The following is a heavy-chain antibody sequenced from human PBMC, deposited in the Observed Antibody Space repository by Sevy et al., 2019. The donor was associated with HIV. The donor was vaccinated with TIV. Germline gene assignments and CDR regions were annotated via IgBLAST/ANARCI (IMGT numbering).Heavy chain of an antibody. CDR2: LKSRGYGGTI. CDR1: GFTFGDYA. CDR3: KRWKEAQSIFDY. D-gene: IGHD1-1*01. V-gene: IGHV3-49*04. J-gene: IGHJ4*02. Sequence: GGSLRLSCTASGFTFGDYAMSWVRQAPGKGLEWVAFLKSRGYGGTIDHAASVKGRFTISRDDSKSIAYLQMNDLRTEDTAVYYCKRWKEAQSIFDYWGQGALVTVSS.